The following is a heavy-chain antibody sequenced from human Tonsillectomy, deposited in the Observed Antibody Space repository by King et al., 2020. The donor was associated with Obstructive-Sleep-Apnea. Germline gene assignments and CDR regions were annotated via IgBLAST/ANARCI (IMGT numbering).Heavy chain of an antibody. CDR3: ARLYCSSTSCQAYYYYGMDV. D-gene: IGHD2-2*01. J-gene: IGHJ6*02. V-gene: IGHV5-51*01. Sequence: VQLVQSGAEVKKPGESLKISCKGSGYSFTSYWIGWVRQMPGKGLDWMGIIYPGDSDTRCSPSFQVQFTISADKSNSTAYLQWSSLKASDTAMYYCARLYCSSTSCQAYYYYGMDVWGQGTTVTVSS. CDR1: GYSFTSYW. CDR2: IYPGDSDT.